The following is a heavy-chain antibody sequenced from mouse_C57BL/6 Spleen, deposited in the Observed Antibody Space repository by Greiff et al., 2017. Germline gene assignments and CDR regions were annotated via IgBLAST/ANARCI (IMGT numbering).Heavy chain of an antibody. CDR1: GYSITSGYY. Sequence: EVQLQQSGPGLVKPSQSPSLTCSVTGYSITSGYYWNWIRQFPGNKLEWMGYISYDGSNNYNPSLKNRISITRDTSKNQFFLKLNSVTTEDTATYYCAREEITTVVAKGYAMDYWGQGTSVTVSS. J-gene: IGHJ4*01. CDR3: AREEITTVVAKGYAMDY. V-gene: IGHV3-6*01. D-gene: IGHD1-1*01. CDR2: ISYDGSN.